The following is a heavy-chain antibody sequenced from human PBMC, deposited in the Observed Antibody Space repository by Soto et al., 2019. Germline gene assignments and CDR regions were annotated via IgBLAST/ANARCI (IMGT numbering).Heavy chain of an antibody. Sequence: SETLSLTCTVSGGSISSGDYYWSWIRQPPGKGLEWIGYIYYSGSTYYNPSLKSRVTISVDTSKNQFSQKLSSVTAADTAVYYCARDLSSRRYYYGMDVWGQGITVTVSS. CDR3: ARDLSSRRYYYGMDV. CDR2: IYYSGST. D-gene: IGHD2-2*01. V-gene: IGHV4-30-4*01. J-gene: IGHJ6*02. CDR1: GGSISSGDYY.